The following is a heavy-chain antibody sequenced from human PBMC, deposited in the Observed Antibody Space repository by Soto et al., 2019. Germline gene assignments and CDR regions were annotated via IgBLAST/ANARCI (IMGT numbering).Heavy chain of an antibody. CDR1: GYTFTGYY. CDR2: INPNSGGT. Sequence: QVQPVQSGAEVKKPGASVKVSCKASGYTFTGYYMHWVRQAPGQGLEWMGWINPNSGGTNYAQKFQGRVTMARDTSISTAYMELSRLRSDDTAVYYCARVRIAARTFDYWCQGTLVTVSS. D-gene: IGHD6-6*01. V-gene: IGHV1-2*02. J-gene: IGHJ4*02. CDR3: ARVRIAARTFDY.